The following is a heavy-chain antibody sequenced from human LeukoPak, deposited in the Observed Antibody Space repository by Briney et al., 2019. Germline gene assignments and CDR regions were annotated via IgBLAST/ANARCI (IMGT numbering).Heavy chain of an antibody. CDR2: IKTKTDGGTT. D-gene: IGHD3-10*01. V-gene: IGHV3-15*01. J-gene: IGHJ4*02. CDR1: GFAFSNAW. Sequence: GGSLRLSCAASGFAFSNAWIRWGRQVPGQGLEWVGHIKTKTDGGTTDYTTPVKGRFTISRDDSENTLYLQMNSLKTEDTAVYYCVTGFSRSGVYFNQWGQGTLVTVSS. CDR3: VTGFSRSGVYFNQ.